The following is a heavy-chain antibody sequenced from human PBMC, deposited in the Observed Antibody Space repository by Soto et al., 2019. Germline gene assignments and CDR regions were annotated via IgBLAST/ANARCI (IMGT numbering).Heavy chain of an antibody. CDR3: TKDDGYNDSTYYHYFGMDV. V-gene: IGHV3-30*18. J-gene: IGHJ6*02. CDR1: GFTFSGYY. Sequence: PGGSLRLSCAASGFTFSGYYMHWVRQAPGKGLEWVAVISYDGSTEYYADSVKGRFTTSRDNSANRLFLQMNSLRPEDTAVYYCTKDDGYNDSTYYHYFGMDVWRQGTTVTVPS. D-gene: IGHD5-12*01. CDR2: ISYDGSTE.